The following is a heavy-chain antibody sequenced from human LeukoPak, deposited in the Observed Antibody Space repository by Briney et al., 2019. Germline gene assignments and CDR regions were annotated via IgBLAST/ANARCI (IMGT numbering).Heavy chain of an antibody. CDR3: ASVDYVWGSFY. Sequence: PSETLSLTCTASGGSISSYYWSWIRQPPGKGLEWIGYIYYSGSTNYNPSLKSRVTISVDTSKNQFSLKLSSVTAADTAVYYCASVDYVWGSFYWGQGTLVTVSS. CDR2: IYYSGST. CDR1: GGSISSYY. D-gene: IGHD3-16*01. V-gene: IGHV4-59*01. J-gene: IGHJ4*02.